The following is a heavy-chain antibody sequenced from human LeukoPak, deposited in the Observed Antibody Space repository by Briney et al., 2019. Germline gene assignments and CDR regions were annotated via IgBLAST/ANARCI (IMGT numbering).Heavy chain of an antibody. CDR2: ISSSSSYI. CDR1: GFTFSSYS. Sequence: GGSLRLSYAASGFTFSSYSMNWVRQAPGKGLEWGSSISSSSSYIYYADSVKGRFTISRDNAKNSLYLQMNSMRAEDTAVYYCARQTYYDLLTGYPGGFDYWDQGTLVTVSS. V-gene: IGHV3-21*01. J-gene: IGHJ4*02. D-gene: IGHD3-9*01. CDR3: ARQTYYDLLTGYPGGFDY.